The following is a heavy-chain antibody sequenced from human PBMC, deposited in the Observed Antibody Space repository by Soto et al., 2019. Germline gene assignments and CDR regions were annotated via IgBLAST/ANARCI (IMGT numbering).Heavy chain of an antibody. CDR1: GFTFSTYT. CDR2: ITFNGGST. CDR3: AKDSPASVIY. D-gene: IGHD3-10*01. V-gene: IGHV3-23*01. Sequence: PGWSLRLSCAASGFTFSTYTMSWVRQTPGKGLEWVSSITFNGGSTNYADTVRGRFTISRDNSKNNLYQQMNNLRVEDTAMYYCAKDSPASVIYWGQGTLVTVSS. J-gene: IGHJ4*02.